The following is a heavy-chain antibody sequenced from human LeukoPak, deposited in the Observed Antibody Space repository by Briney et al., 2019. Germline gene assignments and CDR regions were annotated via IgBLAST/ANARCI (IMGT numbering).Heavy chain of an antibody. CDR1: GFTFNSYS. CDR3: ARDQDGSKWYSFDF. CDR2: ISGSSSYI. Sequence: GGSLRLSCTASGFTFNSYSMNWVRQTPGKGLKWVSSISGSSSYIHYADSVKGRFTISRDNAKNSLYLQMSSLRAEDTAVYYCARDQDGSKWYSFDFWGRGTLVTVSS. V-gene: IGHV3-21*01. D-gene: IGHD2-15*01. J-gene: IGHJ4*02.